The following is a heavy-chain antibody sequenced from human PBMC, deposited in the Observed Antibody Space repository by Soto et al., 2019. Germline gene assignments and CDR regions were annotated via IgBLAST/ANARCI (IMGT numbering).Heavy chain of an antibody. CDR3: ASLPYCSGGSCYLGWFDP. J-gene: IGHJ5*02. D-gene: IGHD2-15*01. CDR2: IYYSGST. CDR1: GGSISSSSYY. V-gene: IGHV4-39*01. Sequence: PSETLSLTCTVSGGSISSSSYYWGWIRQPPGKGLEWVGSIYYSGSTYYNPSLKSRVTISVDTSKNQFSLKLSSVTAADTAVYYCASLPYCSGGSCYLGWFDPWGQGTLVTVSS.